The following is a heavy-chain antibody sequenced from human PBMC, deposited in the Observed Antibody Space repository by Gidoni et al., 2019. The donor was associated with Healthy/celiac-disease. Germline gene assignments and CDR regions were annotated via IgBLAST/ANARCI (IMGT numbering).Heavy chain of an antibody. J-gene: IGHJ5*02. CDR3: ARVGQQLDLLDFQVWFDP. V-gene: IGHV4-39*01. CDR1: GACISSTSYS. D-gene: IGHD6-13*01. CDR2: IYYSGST. Sequence: QLQLQESGPGQVKPSETLSLTRTVAGACISSTSYSLGWIRQPPGKGLEWIGSIYYSGSTYYNPDLKKRVTISVNTSKNQFSQMLRSVTAADTTVYYCARVGQQLDLLDFQVWFDPWGQGTLVTVSS.